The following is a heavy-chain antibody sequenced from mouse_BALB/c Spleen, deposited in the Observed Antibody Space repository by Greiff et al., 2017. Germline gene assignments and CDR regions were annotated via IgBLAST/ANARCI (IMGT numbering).Heavy chain of an antibody. Sequence: QVQLQQSGPGLVQPSQSLSITCTVSGFSLTSYGVHWVRQSPGKGLEWLGVIWSGGSTDYNAAFISRLSISKDNSKSQVFFKMNSLQANDTAIYYCARSRSTMITTMDCWGQGTSVTVSS. CDR1: GFSLTSYG. CDR3: ARSRSTMITTMDC. D-gene: IGHD2-4*01. J-gene: IGHJ4*01. V-gene: IGHV2-2*02. CDR2: IWSGGST.